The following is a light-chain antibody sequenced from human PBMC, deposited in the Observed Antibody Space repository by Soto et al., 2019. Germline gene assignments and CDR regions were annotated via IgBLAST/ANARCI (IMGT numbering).Light chain of an antibody. CDR2: EVS. Sequence: QSALTQPASVSGSPGQSIAISCTGTSSDVGGYNYVSWYQQLPGKAPKLLISEVSNRPSGVSHRFSGSKSGNTASLTISGLQAEYEADYYCSSYRTGGPFVFGTGTKLPVL. V-gene: IGLV2-14*01. CDR3: SSYRTGGPFV. J-gene: IGLJ1*01. CDR1: SSDVGGYNY.